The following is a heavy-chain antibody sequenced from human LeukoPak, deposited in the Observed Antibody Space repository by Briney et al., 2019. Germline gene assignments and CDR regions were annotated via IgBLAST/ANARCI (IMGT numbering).Heavy chain of an antibody. CDR2: INDDGRTT. D-gene: IGHD3-16*01. V-gene: IGHV3-74*03. CDR1: GFTFSYYW. Sequence: GGSLRLSCAASGFTFSYYWLHWVRQAPGEGLVWVSRINDDGRTTTYADSVKGRFTISRDNSKNTLYLQMNSLRAEDTAVYYCARDTKGGAALGAFDIWGQATMVTVSS. CDR3: ARDTKGGAALGAFDI. J-gene: IGHJ3*02.